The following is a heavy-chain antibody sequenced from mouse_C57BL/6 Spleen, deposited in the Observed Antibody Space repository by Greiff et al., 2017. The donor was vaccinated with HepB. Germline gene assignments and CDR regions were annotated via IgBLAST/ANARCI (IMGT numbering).Heavy chain of an antibody. J-gene: IGHJ2*01. V-gene: IGHV1-82*01. CDR3: ARGGDYDEYYFDY. CDR1: GYAFSSSW. D-gene: IGHD2-4*01. Sequence: QVQLKQSGPELVKPGASVKISCKASGYAFSSSWMNWVKQRPGKGLEWIGRIYPGDGDTNYNGKFKGKATLTADKSSSTAYMQLSSLTSEDSAVYFCARGGDYDEYYFDYWGKGTTLTVSS. CDR2: IYPGDGDT.